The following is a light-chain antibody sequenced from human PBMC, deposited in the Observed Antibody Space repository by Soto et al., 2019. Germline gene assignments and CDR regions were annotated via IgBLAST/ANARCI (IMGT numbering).Light chain of an antibody. Sequence: EIVLTQSPGTLSLSPGERATLSCRASQSVSRSNFAWYQQKPGQAPTLLIYGASSRATGIPDRFSGAGSGTDFTLSINRLEPEDFAVYYCQHYDTSLTFGGGTKVEL. V-gene: IGKV3-20*01. CDR1: QSVSRSN. CDR3: QHYDTSLT. CDR2: GAS. J-gene: IGKJ4*01.